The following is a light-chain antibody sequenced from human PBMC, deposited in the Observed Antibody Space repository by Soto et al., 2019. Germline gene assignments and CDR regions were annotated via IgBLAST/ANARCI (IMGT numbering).Light chain of an antibody. V-gene: IGKV1-5*01. CDR2: DAS. CDR1: RGISSW. Sequence: IQMTQTPSTLSASVGDRVTITCRASRGISSWLAWFQQKPGKAPKLLIYDASTLESGVPSRFSGSGSGTEFTLTITSLQPDDFATYFCQQYDSDSLTFGPGTKVDIK. CDR3: QQYDSDSLT. J-gene: IGKJ3*01.